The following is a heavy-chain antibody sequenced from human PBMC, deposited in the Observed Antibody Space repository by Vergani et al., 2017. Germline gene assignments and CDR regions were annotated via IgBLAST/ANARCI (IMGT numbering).Heavy chain of an antibody. CDR1: GGSISSYY. J-gene: IGHJ5*02. V-gene: IGHV4-4*07. CDR3: ARVPIVVVPAAIGSRGWFDP. Sequence: QVQLQESGPGLVKPSETLSLTCTVSGGSISSYYWSWIRQPAGKGLEWIGRIYTSGSTNYNPSLKSRVTMSVDTSKNQFSLKLSSVTAADTAVYYCARVPIVVVPAAIGSRGWFDPWGQGTLVTVSS. D-gene: IGHD2-2*02. CDR2: IYTSGST.